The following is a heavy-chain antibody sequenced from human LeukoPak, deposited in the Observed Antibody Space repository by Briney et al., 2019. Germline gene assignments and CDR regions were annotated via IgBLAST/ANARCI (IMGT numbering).Heavy chain of an antibody. J-gene: IGHJ1*01. CDR2: IYSGGST. D-gene: IGHD3-22*01. Sequence: GGSLRLSCAASGFTVSSNYMSWVRQAPGKGLEWVSVIYSGGSTYYADSVKGRFTISRDNTKNTLYLQMNSLRAEDTAVYYCARDQYYYDSSGYYPEYFQHWGQGTLVTVSS. CDR3: ARDQYYYDSSGYYPEYFQH. V-gene: IGHV3-66*01. CDR1: GFTVSSNY.